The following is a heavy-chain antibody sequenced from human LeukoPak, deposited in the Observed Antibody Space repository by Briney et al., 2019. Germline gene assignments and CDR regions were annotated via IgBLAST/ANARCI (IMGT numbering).Heavy chain of an antibody. CDR3: ATLGYCDLGACNAPFDY. Sequence: PGGFLRLSCAASGFTFSTYWMSWVRQVPGRGLEWVAKIIGWRNEKFYVDSAKGLFTISRDNAQNSLFLLMDNLRAEDTALYYCATLGYCDLGACNAPFDYWGQGNLAILSS. D-gene: IGHD2-15*01. CDR2: IIGWRNEK. V-gene: IGHV3-7*05. CDR1: GFTFSTYW. J-gene: IGHJ4*02.